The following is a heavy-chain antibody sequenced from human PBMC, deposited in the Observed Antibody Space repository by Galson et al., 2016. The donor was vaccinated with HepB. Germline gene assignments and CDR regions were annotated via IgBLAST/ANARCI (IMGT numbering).Heavy chain of an antibody. CDR1: GYSFTRYW. V-gene: IGHV5-51*01. CDR2: IYPGDSDI. J-gene: IGHJ3*01. D-gene: IGHD3-9*01. Sequence: QSGAEVKKPGESLKISCKSSGYSFTRYWIAWVRQMPGKGLEWMGIIYPGDSDIRYSPSFQGQVTISADKSINIAYLQWSSLRASDTAMYYCARLQSPGHFDWLFDLWGQGTMVTVSS. CDR3: ARLQSPGHFDWLFDL.